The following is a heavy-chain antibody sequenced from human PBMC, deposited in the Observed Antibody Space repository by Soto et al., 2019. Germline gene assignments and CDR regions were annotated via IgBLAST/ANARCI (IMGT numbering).Heavy chain of an antibody. CDR1: GFTFSSYA. D-gene: IGHD6-19*01. Sequence: PGGSLRLSCAASGFTFSSYAMSWVRQAPGKGLEWVSAISGSGGSTYYADSVKGRFTISRDNSKNTLYLQMNSLRAEDTAVYYCAKVPYSSGWYPQIDCYFDYWGQGTLVTVSS. V-gene: IGHV3-23*01. J-gene: IGHJ4*02. CDR2: ISGSGGST. CDR3: AKVPYSSGWYPQIDCYFDY.